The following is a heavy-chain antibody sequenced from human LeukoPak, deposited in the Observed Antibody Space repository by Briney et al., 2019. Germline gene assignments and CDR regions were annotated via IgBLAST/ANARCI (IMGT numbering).Heavy chain of an antibody. D-gene: IGHD3-22*01. V-gene: IGHV4-61*02. CDR1: GGSISSDIYY. J-gene: IGHJ3*02. CDR3: ARDRYYYDSSGDAFDI. CDR2: IYTRGST. Sequence: SETLSLTCTVSGGSISSDIYYWSWIRQPAGNTLEWIGRIYTRGSTNYNPSLKSRVTISVDTSKNQFSLKLSSVTAADTAVYYCARDRYYYDSSGDAFDIWGQGTMATVSS.